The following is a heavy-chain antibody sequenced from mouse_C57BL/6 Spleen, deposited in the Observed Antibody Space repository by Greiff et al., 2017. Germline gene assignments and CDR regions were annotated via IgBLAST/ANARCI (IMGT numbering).Heavy chain of an antibody. D-gene: IGHD1-1*01. Sequence: QVQLKQSGAELVKPGASVKLSCKASGYTFTSYWMHWVKQRPGQGLEWIGMIHPNSGSTNYNEKFKSKATLTVDKSSSTAYMQLSSLTSEDSAVYYCAHYYGSSYGYAMDYWGQGTSVTVSS. CDR1: GYTFTSYW. J-gene: IGHJ4*01. CDR2: IHPNSGST. CDR3: AHYYGSSYGYAMDY. V-gene: IGHV1-64*01.